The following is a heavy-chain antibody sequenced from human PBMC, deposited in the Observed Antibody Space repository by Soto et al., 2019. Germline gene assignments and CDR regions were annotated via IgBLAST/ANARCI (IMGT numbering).Heavy chain of an antibody. V-gene: IGHV4-34*01. CDR1: GGSFSGYY. CDR3: ARGGIWFGDY. Sequence: QVQLQQWGAGLLKPSETLSLTCAVYGGSFSGYYWSWIRQPPGKGLEWIGEINHSGSTNYNPSLKSRVTISVDTSKNQFSLKLSSVTAADTAVYYCARGGIWFGDYWGQGTLVTVSS. D-gene: IGHD3-10*01. CDR2: INHSGST. J-gene: IGHJ4*02.